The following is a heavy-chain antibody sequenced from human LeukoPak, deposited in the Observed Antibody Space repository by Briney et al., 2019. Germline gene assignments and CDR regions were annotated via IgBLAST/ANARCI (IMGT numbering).Heavy chain of an antibody. V-gene: IGHV7-4-1*02. J-gene: IGHJ4*02. CDR1: GYTFNKYA. Sequence: ASVKVSCKPSGYTFNKYAINWVRQAPGQGLEWMGWINTNTGNPSYARDFTGRFVFSLDTSVNSAFLQINNLKAEDTAFYYCTLGSYWGQGTLVTVSS. D-gene: IGHD3-10*01. CDR2: INTNTGNP. CDR3: TLGSY.